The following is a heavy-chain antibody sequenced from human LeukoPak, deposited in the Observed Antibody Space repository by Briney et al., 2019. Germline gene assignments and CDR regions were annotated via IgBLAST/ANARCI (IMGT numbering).Heavy chain of an antibody. CDR1: GGTFSSYA. Sequence: GASVKVSCKASGGTFSSYAISGVRQAPGQGLEWMGGIIPIFGTANYAQKFQGRVTITADESTSTAYMELSSLRSEDTAVYYCARDTSDTAMETFDYWGQGTLVTVSS. CDR3: ARDTSDTAMETFDY. V-gene: IGHV1-69*13. J-gene: IGHJ4*02. D-gene: IGHD5-18*01. CDR2: IIPIFGTA.